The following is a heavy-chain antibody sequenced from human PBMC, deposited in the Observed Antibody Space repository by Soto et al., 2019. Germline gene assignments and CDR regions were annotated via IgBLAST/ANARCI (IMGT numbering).Heavy chain of an antibody. J-gene: IGHJ6*02. Sequence: GGSLRLSCAASGFTFSSYAMHWVRQAPGKGLEWVAVISYDGSNKYYADSVKGRFTISRDNSKNTLYLQMNSLRAEDTAVYYCARGVRYSYGYGIVDYYGMDVWGQGTTVTVSS. D-gene: IGHD5-18*01. CDR1: GFTFSSYA. CDR2: ISYDGSNK. CDR3: ARGVRYSYGYGIVDYYGMDV. V-gene: IGHV3-30-3*01.